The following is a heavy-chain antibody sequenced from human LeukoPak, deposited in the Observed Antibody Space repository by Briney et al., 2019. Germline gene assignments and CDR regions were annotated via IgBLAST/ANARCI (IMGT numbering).Heavy chain of an antibody. J-gene: IGHJ4*02. CDR3: AGLVAAATVY. V-gene: IGHV3-23*01. CDR2: ITTSGSST. Sequence: GGSLRLSCSASGFTFASYGMIWVRQAPGKGLEGVSSITTSGSSTYYADSVKGRFTISRDNSKNTLYLQMNGLRAEDTAVYFCAGLVAAATVYWGQGTLVTVSS. D-gene: IGHD2-15*01. CDR1: GFTFASYG.